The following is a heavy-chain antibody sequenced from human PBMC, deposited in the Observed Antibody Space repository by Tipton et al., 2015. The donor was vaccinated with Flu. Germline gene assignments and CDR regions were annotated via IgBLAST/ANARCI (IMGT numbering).Heavy chain of an antibody. Sequence: TLSLTCTVSGGSISSYYWSWIRQPPGKGLEWIGYIYYSGSTNYNPSLKSRVTISVDTSKNQFSLKLSFVTAADTAVYYCAREKDSSGSEFFQQWGQGTLATVSS. CDR2: IYYSGST. V-gene: IGHV4-59*12. CDR1: GGSISSYY. D-gene: IGHD6-19*01. J-gene: IGHJ1*01. CDR3: AREKDSSGSEFFQQ.